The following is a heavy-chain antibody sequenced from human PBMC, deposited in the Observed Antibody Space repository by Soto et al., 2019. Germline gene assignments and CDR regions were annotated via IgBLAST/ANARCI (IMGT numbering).Heavy chain of an antibody. CDR2: IYPGDSDT. Sequence: GESLKISCKGSGYGFTSYWGGGVRQMPGKGLEWLGIIYPGDSDTRYSPSFQGQVTISAVKSISTAYLQWSSLKSSDTPMYYCARRPDNIGYSSSGGMVVWGQEASVTVS. V-gene: IGHV5-51*01. J-gene: IGHJ6*02. CDR1: GYGFTSYW. D-gene: IGHD6-13*01. CDR3: ARRPDNIGYSSSGGMVV.